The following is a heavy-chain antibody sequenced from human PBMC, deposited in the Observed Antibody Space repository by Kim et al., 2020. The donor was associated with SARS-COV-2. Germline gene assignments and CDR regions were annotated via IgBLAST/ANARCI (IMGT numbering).Heavy chain of an antibody. CDR3: ARDEKGVGGDY. Sequence: GGSLRLSCAASGFTVSRYSLHWVRQAPGKGLEWVSSISSKSSCIYYADSVKGRFNISRDNAKNMVWLEMTGLRVEDSAIYYCARDEKGVGGDYWGQGTRVSVSS. CDR1: GFTVSRYS. CDR2: ISSKSSCI. J-gene: IGHJ4*02. D-gene: IGHD3-3*01. V-gene: IGHV3-21*06.